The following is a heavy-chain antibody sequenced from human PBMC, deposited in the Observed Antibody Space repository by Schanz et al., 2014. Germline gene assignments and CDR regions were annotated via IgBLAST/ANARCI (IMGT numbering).Heavy chain of an antibody. D-gene: IGHD2-15*01. CDR1: GFTFRDYY. Sequence: VQLVESGGGVVQFGRSLRLSCAASGFTFRDYYMSWIRQAPGKGLEWVSSISHSGGSKYYADSVKGRFTISRDNSENTLYLQMNSLSADDTAVFYCAKGMGYCSGGTCYDYYYYGLDVWGQGTTVTVSS. CDR3: AKGMGYCSGGTCYDYYYYGLDV. J-gene: IGHJ6*02. CDR2: ISHSGGSK. V-gene: IGHV3-23*04.